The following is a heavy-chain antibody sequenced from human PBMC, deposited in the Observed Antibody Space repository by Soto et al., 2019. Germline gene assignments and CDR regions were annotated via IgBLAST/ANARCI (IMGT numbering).Heavy chain of an antibody. V-gene: IGHV3-21*01. CDR3: ARGSIVTTSLTPFDY. D-gene: IGHD5-12*01. CDR2: ISTSNSYI. J-gene: IGHJ4*02. CDR1: GFTFSSYS. Sequence: GGSLRLSCAASGFTFSSYSMNWVRQAPGKGLEWVSSISTSNSYIYYADSVKGRFTVSRDNAKNSLYLQIDSLRDEDTAVYYCARGSIVTTSLTPFDYWGQGTLVTVSS.